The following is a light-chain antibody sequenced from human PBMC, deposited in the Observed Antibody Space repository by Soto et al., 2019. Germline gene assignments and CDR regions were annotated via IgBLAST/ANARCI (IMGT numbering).Light chain of an antibody. CDR2: AAS. J-gene: IGKJ1*01. Sequence: AIQMTQSPSSLSASVGDRVTITCRASQGIKDDLGWYQQKPRKAPKFLIFAASTLQSGVPSRFSGSGYGTDFTLTISSLQPEDFATYYCLQDYNHPWTFGQGTKVEMK. V-gene: IGKV1-6*01. CDR3: LQDYNHPWT. CDR1: QGIKDD.